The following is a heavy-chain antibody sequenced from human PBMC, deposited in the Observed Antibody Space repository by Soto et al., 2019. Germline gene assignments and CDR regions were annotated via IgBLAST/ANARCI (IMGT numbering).Heavy chain of an antibody. J-gene: IGHJ4*02. CDR3: ARVPSSSGRAHFDY. CDR2: ISYDGSNK. D-gene: IGHD2-15*01. CDR1: GFTFSSYA. V-gene: IGHV3-30-3*01. Sequence: PGGSLRLSCAASGFTFSSYAMHWVRQAPGKGLEWVAVISYDGSNKYYADSVKGRFTISRDNSKNTLNLQMNSLRAEDTAVYYCARVPSSSGRAHFDYWGQGTLVTVSS.